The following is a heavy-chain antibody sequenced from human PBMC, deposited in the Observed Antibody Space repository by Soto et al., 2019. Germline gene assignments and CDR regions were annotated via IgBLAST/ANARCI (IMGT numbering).Heavy chain of an antibody. CDR2: IYPDDSDT. D-gene: IGHD2-21*02. J-gene: IGHJ4*02. CDR3: ARGLCRILATLGVVDF. CDR1: GYSFTSYW. Sequence: SQKITCKGSGYSFTSYWIGWVRQMPSKGLEWMGIIYPDDSDTRYTPSFQGQVTISADESLSTTYLQWCSLNASDTAMYYCARGLCRILATLGVVDFWGQGTLV. V-gene: IGHV5-51*01.